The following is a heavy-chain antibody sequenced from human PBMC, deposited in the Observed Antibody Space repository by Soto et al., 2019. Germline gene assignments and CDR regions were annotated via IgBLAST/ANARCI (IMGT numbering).Heavy chain of an antibody. CDR2: TYYRGST. Sequence: SETLFLTFTVSGGSISSYYWRWIRQPPGKGLEWIGYTYYRGSTHYNPSLNSRVTISVDTSKNQFSLKLSSVTAADTAVYYCARDYDYYDSRSGMDVWGQGNTVT. V-gene: IGHV4-59*01. J-gene: IGHJ6*02. CDR3: ARDYDYYDSRSGMDV. D-gene: IGHD3-22*01. CDR1: GGSISSYY.